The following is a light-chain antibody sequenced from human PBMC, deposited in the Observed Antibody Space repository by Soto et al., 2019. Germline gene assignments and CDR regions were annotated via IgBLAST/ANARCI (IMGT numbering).Light chain of an antibody. J-gene: IGLJ2*01. V-gene: IGLV2-23*03. CDR2: EGS. CDR1: SSDVGSYNL. Sequence: QSALTQPASVSGSPGKSITISCTGTSSDVGSYNLVSWYQQHPGKAPKLMIYEGSKRPSGVSNRFSGSKSGNTASLTISGLQAEDEADYYCCSYAGSSTFVFGGGTKLTVL. CDR3: CSYAGSSTFV.